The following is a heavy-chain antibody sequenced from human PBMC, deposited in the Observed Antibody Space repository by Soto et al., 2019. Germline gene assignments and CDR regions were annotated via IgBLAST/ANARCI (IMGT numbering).Heavy chain of an antibody. CDR1: GFSLSTRGVG. J-gene: IGHJ4*02. V-gene: IGHV2-5*02. Sequence: QITLKESGPTLVKPTQTLTLTCTFSGFSLSTRGVGVGWIRQPPGKALEWLAVIYWDDDKRYSPSLQSRLTITTDTSKNQVVLTMTNMDPVDTATYYCARKNYGDYPTDYWGQGTLVTVSS. CDR3: ARKNYGDYPTDY. D-gene: IGHD4-17*01. CDR2: IYWDDDK.